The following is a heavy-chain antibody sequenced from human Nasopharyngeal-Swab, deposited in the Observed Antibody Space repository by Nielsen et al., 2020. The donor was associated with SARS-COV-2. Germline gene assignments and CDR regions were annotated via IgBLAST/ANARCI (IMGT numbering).Heavy chain of an antibody. Sequence: GESLKISCAASGFIFSDRYMSWIRQAPGKGLKWISYISSTSSHTEYANSVEGRFTISRDNAQNSLYLQMSSLNAGDTAVYYCARGGSFDVPLDSWGQGTLVTVSS. D-gene: IGHD3-10*02. CDR1: GFIFSDRY. V-gene: IGHV3-11*06. J-gene: IGHJ5*01. CDR2: ISSTSSHT. CDR3: ARGGSFDVPLDS.